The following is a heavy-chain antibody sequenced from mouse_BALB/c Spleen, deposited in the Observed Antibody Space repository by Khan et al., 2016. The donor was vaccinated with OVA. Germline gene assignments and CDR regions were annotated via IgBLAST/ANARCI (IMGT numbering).Heavy chain of an antibody. CDR1: GYSITSGYY. D-gene: IGHD2-2*01. CDR2: ISYDGSN. CDR3: AISLYGYDPAWFAY. J-gene: IGHJ3*01. V-gene: IGHV3-6*02. Sequence: EVELVESGPGLVKPSQSLSLTCSVTGYSITSGYYCNWIRQFPGNKLEWMGYISYDGSNNYNPSLKNRISVPRDTSKNQFFLKLNSVTTEDTATYDCAISLYGYDPAWFAYWGQGTLVTVSA.